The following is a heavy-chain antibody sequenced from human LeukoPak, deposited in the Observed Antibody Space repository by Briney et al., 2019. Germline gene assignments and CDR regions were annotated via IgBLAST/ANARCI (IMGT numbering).Heavy chain of an antibody. CDR1: GYTFTSYD. CDR3: ARAPDSGSYLFDY. D-gene: IGHD1-26*01. CDR2: MNPNSGNT. Sequence: ASVKVSCKASGYTFTSYDINWVRQATGQGLEWMGWMNPNSGNTGYAQKLQGRVTMTTDTSTSTAYMELRSLRSDDTAVYYCARAPDSGSYLFDYWGQGTLVTVSS. J-gene: IGHJ4*02. V-gene: IGHV1-8*01.